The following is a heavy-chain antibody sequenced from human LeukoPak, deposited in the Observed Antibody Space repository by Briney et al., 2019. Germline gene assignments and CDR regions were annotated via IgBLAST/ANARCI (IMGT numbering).Heavy chain of an antibody. CDR2: IHYGGST. CDR3: ARGRVAGNY. Sequence: PSETLSLTCTVSGGSISSYYWSWIRQPPGKGLEWIGYIHYGGSTNYNPSLKSRVTISVDTSKNQFSLKLSSVTAADTAVYYCARGRVAGNYWGQGTLVTVSS. CDR1: GGSISSYY. V-gene: IGHV4-59*01. D-gene: IGHD6-19*01. J-gene: IGHJ4*02.